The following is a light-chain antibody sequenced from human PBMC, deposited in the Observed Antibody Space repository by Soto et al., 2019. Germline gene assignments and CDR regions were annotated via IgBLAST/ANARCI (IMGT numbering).Light chain of an antibody. CDR1: QSLLHSNGYNY. CDR2: LGS. V-gene: IGKV2-28*01. J-gene: IGKJ5*01. CDR3: MQALQTPL. Sequence: DIVMTQSPLSLPVTPGEPASISCRSSQSLLHSNGYNYLDWYLQKPGQSPQLLIYLGSNRASGVPYRFSDSGSGTDFTLKISRVEAEDVGVYYCMQALQTPLFGQGTRLEIK.